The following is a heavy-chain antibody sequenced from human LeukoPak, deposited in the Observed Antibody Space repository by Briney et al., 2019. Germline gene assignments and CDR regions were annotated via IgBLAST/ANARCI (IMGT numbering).Heavy chain of an antibody. CDR2: LYTDGST. CDR1: GGSITSGIYY. J-gene: IGHJ4*02. Sequence: SETLSLTCTVSGGSITSGIYYWGWIRQPAGKGLEWIGRLYTDGSTRYNPALKSRVTISVDKSKNQFSLKLSSVTAADTAVYYCARAGGIRTAALDLDYWGQGTLVTVSS. V-gene: IGHV4-61*02. CDR3: ARAGGIRTAALDLDY. D-gene: IGHD6-25*01.